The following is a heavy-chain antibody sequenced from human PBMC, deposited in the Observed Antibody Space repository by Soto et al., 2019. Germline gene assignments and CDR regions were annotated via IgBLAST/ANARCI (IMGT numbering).Heavy chain of an antibody. D-gene: IGHD3-9*01. J-gene: IGHJ6*02. CDR2: IYPGDSDT. Sequence: LGESLKISCKGSGYSFTSYWIGWVRQMPGKGLEWMGIIYPGDSDTRYSPSFQGQVTISADKSISTAYLQWSSLKASDTAMYYCARRDYDILTGYISYGMDVWGQGTTVTVSS. CDR1: GYSFTSYW. CDR3: ARRDYDILTGYISYGMDV. V-gene: IGHV5-51*01.